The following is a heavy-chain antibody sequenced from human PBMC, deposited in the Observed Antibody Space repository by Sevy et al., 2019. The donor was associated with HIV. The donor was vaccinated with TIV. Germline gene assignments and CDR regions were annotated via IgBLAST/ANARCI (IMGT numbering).Heavy chain of an antibody. Sequence: GGSLRLSCAASGFRFDRYSMNWVRQAPGKGLEWVSYISSGSSSINYADSVKDRFTISRDNAKKSLFLQMNSLRAEDTAVYYCARGSSIFGDVDGLNIWGQGTMVTVSS. J-gene: IGHJ3*02. V-gene: IGHV3-48*01. CDR1: GFRFDRYS. D-gene: IGHD3-3*01. CDR3: ARGSSIFGDVDGLNI. CDR2: ISSGSSSI.